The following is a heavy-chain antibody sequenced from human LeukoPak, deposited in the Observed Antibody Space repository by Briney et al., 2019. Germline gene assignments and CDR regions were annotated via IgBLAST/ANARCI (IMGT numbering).Heavy chain of an antibody. CDR2: IIPIFGTA. CDR3: ARRTLTTVVTPLDY. CDR1: GGTFSSYA. Sequence: ASVKVSCKASGGTFSSYAINWVRQAPGQGLEWMGGIIPIFGTANYAQKFQGRVTISADESTSIAYMELSSLRSEDTAVYYCARRTLTTVVTPLDYWGQGTLVTVSS. D-gene: IGHD4-23*01. J-gene: IGHJ4*02. V-gene: IGHV1-69*13.